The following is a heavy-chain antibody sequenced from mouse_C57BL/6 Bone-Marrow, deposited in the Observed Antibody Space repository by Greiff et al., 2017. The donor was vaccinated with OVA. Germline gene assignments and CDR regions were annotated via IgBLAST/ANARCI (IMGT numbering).Heavy chain of an antibody. CDR3: ASITGTLYAMDY. J-gene: IGHJ4*01. Sequence: QVQLQQPGAELVRPGSSVKLSCKASGYTFTSYWMHWVKQRPIQGLEWIGNIDPSDSETHYTQKFKDKATLTVDKSSSTAYMQLSSLTSEDSAVYYCASITGTLYAMDYWGQGTSVTVSS. CDR1: GYTFTSYW. CDR2: IDPSDSET. V-gene: IGHV1-52*01. D-gene: IGHD4-1*01.